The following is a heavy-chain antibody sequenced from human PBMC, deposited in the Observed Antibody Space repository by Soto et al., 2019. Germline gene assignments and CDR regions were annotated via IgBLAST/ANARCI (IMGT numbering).Heavy chain of an antibody. V-gene: IGHV4-31*03. Sequence: QVQLQESGPGLVKPSQTLSLTCTVSGGSISSGGYYWSWIRQHPGKGRGWIGYIYYSGSTYYNPSLKSRVTISVDTSKNQFYLKLSSVTAADTAVYYCAGGVQLDSWGYFDYWGQGTLVTVSS. J-gene: IGHJ4*02. CDR3: AGGVQLDSWGYFDY. CDR2: IYYSGST. D-gene: IGHD5-18*01. CDR1: GGSISSGGYY.